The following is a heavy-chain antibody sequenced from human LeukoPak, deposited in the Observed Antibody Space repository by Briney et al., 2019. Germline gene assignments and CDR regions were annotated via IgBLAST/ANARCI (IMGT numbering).Heavy chain of an antibody. Sequence: ASVKVSCKASGYSFTSNYIHWVRQAPGQGLEWMGMIYPRDGSTSYAQKFQGRVTMTRDTSTSTVHMELSGLRSEDTAVYYCARDQEAFDYWGQGTLVTVSS. CDR1: GYSFTSNY. CDR2: IYPRDGST. CDR3: ARDQEAFDY. J-gene: IGHJ4*02. V-gene: IGHV1-46*01.